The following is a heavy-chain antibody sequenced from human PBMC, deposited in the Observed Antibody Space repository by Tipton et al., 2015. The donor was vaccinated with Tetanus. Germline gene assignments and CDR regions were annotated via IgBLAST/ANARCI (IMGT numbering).Heavy chain of an antibody. CDR1: GFSFSSYA. CDR2: IKQDGTDY. V-gene: IGHV3-7*03. CDR3: GKQNGGRWVVDH. D-gene: IGHD4-23*01. J-gene: IGHJ4*02. Sequence: SLRLSCAASGFSFSSYAMTWVRQAPGKGLEWVASIKQDGTDYRYVDSVKGRFTISRDNAKNSLYLQMNSLSADDTAVYYCGKQNGGRWVVDHWGQGTLVTVSS.